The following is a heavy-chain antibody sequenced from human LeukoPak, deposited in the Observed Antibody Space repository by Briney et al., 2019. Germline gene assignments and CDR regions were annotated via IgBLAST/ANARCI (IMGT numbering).Heavy chain of an antibody. CDR1: GYTFTGYY. J-gene: IGHJ4*02. Sequence: GASVKVSCKASGYTFTGYYMHWVRQAPGQGLEWMGWINPNSGGTNYAQKFQGRVTMTRDTSISTAYMELSRLRSDDTAVYYCARGGLALDCGGDCLRFGGFDYWGQGTLVTVSS. CDR3: ARGGLALDCGGDCLRFGGFDY. V-gene: IGHV1-2*02. CDR2: INPNSGGT. D-gene: IGHD2-21*02.